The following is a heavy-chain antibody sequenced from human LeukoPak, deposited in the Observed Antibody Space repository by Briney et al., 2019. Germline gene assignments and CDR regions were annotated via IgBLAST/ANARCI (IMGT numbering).Heavy chain of an antibody. J-gene: IGHJ3*02. CDR1: GGTFSSYA. CDR3: ARDKTTVVTGAFDI. Sequence: SVKVSCKASGGTFSSYAISWVRQARGQGLEWMGGIIPIFGTANYAQKFQGRVTITADESTSTAYMELSSLRSEDTAVYYCARDKTTVVTGAFDIWGQGTMVTVSS. CDR2: IIPIFGTA. V-gene: IGHV1-69*01. D-gene: IGHD4-23*01.